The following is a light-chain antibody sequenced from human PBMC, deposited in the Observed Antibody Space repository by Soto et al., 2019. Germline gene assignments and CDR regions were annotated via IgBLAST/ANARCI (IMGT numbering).Light chain of an antibody. Sequence: EIVLTQSPVTLSLSPWERATLSCWASQNVLSNYLAWYQQKPGQAPRLLIFHASTRATGIPARFSGSGSGTEFTLTISSLEPEDSAIYYCQQRNIWPPVTFGQGTRLEIK. CDR1: QNVLSNY. CDR3: QQRNIWPPVT. CDR2: HAS. V-gene: IGKV3-11*01. J-gene: IGKJ5*01.